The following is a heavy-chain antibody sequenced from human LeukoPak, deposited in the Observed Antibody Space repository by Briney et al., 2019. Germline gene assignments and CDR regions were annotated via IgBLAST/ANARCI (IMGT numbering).Heavy chain of an antibody. CDR3: VRAGGYDPFEN. Sequence: GGSLRLSCAASGVTFSYYWMHWVRQAPGKGLVWVSRIDSDGSSRSYAGSVKGRFTISRDNAKNTLYLQMDSLRAEDTAVYYCVRAGGYDPFENWGQGTLVTVSS. D-gene: IGHD5-12*01. CDR2: IDSDGSSR. J-gene: IGHJ4*02. V-gene: IGHV3-74*01. CDR1: GVTFSYYW.